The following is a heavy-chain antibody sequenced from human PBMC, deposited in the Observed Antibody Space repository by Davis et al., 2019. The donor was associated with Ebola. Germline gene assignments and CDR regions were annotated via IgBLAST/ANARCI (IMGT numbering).Heavy chain of an antibody. CDR2: INHSGST. Sequence: PSETLSLTCAVYGGSFSGYYWSWIRQPPGKGLEWIGEINHSGSTNYNPSLKSRVTISVHTSKNQFSLKLSSVTAADTAVYYCARLIAGYWGQGTLVTVSS. J-gene: IGHJ4*02. CDR3: ARLIAGY. V-gene: IGHV4-34*01. D-gene: IGHD2-15*01. CDR1: GGSFSGYY.